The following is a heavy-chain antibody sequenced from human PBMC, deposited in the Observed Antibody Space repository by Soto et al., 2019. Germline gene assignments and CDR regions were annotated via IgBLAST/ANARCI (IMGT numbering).Heavy chain of an antibody. Sequence: SETLSLTCGVSGGTVASSHWWSWVRQSPGGGLEWIGNVYHTGDTNFNPSLQSRVTISVGKSNNQFSLRLNSLTAADTAVYFCAREIVTAGGNNYFDPWGPGTLVTVS. CDR3: AREIVTAGGNNYFDP. J-gene: IGHJ5*02. CDR2: VYHTGDT. V-gene: IGHV4-4*02. D-gene: IGHD2-21*02. CDR1: GGTVASSHW.